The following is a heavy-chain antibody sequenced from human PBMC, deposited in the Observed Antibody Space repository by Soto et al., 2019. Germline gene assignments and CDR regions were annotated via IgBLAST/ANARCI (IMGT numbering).Heavy chain of an antibody. D-gene: IGHD3-3*01. CDR1: GFSLSNARMG. Sequence: SGPTLVNPTETLTLTCTVSGFSLSNARMGVSWIRQPPGKALEWLAHIFSNDEKSYSTSLKSRLTISKDTSKSQVVLTMTNMDPVDTATYYCARIRSYDFWSGYSEDYYYYMDVWRKGT. CDR3: ARIRSYDFWSGYSEDYYYYMDV. V-gene: IGHV2-26*01. J-gene: IGHJ6*03. CDR2: IFSNDEK.